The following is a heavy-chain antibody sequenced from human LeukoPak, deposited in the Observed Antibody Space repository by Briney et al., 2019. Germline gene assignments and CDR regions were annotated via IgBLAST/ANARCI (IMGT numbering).Heavy chain of an antibody. CDR3: ARGGKMVGATPQYLRKDY. V-gene: IGHV4-34*01. J-gene: IGHJ4*02. D-gene: IGHD1-26*01. CDR2: INHSGST. Sequence: SEALSLTRAVHGVSLREYYCSWVRQPPGKGLEWIGEINHSGSTNYNPSIKSRVTISVDTSKNQFSLKLSSVTAADTAVYYCARGGKMVGATPQYLRKDYWGQGTLVTVSS. CDR1: GVSLREYY.